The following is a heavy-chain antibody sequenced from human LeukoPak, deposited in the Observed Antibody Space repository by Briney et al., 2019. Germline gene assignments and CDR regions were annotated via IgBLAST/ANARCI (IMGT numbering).Heavy chain of an antibody. Sequence: GESLKISCKGSGYGFTSDWIGWVRQMPGKGLEWMGIIYPGDSDTRYSPSFQGQVTISADKSISTAYLQWSSLKASDTAMYYCARRPYYYDSSGYYYEDWGQGTLVTVSS. CDR3: ARRPYYYDSSGYYYED. CDR1: GYGFTSDW. D-gene: IGHD3-22*01. CDR2: IYPGDSDT. V-gene: IGHV5-51*01. J-gene: IGHJ4*02.